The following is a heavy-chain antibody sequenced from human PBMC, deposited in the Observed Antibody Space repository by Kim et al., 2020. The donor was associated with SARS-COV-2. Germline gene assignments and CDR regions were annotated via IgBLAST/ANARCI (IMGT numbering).Heavy chain of an antibody. CDR3: ANQNSTGSFDY. CDR1: GASISSGDYC. V-gene: IGHV4-30-2*01. J-gene: IGHJ4*02. CDR2: VYHGGRT. Sequence: SETLSLTCGVSGASISSGDYCWTWIRQPPGKGLEWIGYVYHGGRTFYNPSLQSRVTISVDRSKNDFSLRLISLTAADTAVYFCANQNSTGSFDYWGQGIL. D-gene: IGHD3-10*01.